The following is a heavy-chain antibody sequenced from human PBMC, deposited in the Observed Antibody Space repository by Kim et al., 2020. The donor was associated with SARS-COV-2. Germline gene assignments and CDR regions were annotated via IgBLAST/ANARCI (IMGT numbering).Heavy chain of an antibody. CDR2: ITRSSRNI. Sequence: GGSLRLSCAASGFTFSSYSMNWVRQAPGKGLEWVSYITRSSRNIYYADSVKGRFTISRDNAKNSLYLQMSSLRDEDTAVYYCARVSLYYYYYGMDVWGQG. V-gene: IGHV3-48*02. J-gene: IGHJ6*02. CDR1: GFTFSSYS. CDR3: ARVSLYYYYYGMDV.